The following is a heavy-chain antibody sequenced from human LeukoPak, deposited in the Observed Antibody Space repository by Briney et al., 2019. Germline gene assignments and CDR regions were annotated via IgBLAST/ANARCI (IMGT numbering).Heavy chain of an antibody. CDR1: GGTFSSYA. CDR2: IIPIFGTA. D-gene: IGHD2-21*02. CDR3: ARGLAYCGGDCYFYYFDY. J-gene: IGHJ4*02. V-gene: IGHV1-69*13. Sequence: ASVKVSCKASGGTFSSYAISWVRQAPGQGLEWMGGIIPIFGTANYAQKFQGRVTITADEPTSTAYMELSSLRSEDTAVYYCARGLAYCGGDCYFYYFDYWGQGTLVTVSS.